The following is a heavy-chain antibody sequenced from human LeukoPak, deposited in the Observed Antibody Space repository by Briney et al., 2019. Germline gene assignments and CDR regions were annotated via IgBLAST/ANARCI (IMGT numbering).Heavy chain of an antibody. V-gene: IGHV1-8*03. CDR2: MNPNSGNT. CDR3: ARAPPLRITIFGVVIYNWFDP. Sequence: ASVKVSCKASGYTFTGYYMHWVRQATGQGLEWMGWMNPNSGNTGYAQKFQGRVTITRNTSISTAYMELSSLRSEDTAVYYCARAPPLRITIFGVVIYNWFDPWGQGTLVTVSS. D-gene: IGHD3-3*01. CDR1: GYTFTGYY. J-gene: IGHJ5*02.